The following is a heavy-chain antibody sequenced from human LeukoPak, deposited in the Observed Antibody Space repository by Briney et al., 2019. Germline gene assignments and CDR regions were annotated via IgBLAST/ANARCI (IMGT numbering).Heavy chain of an antibody. CDR3: ARVWTYYGFWSGPHQDYMDV. Sequence: SETLSLTCTVSGGSISSYYWSWIRQPPGKGLEWIGYIYYSGSTNYNPSLKSRVTISVDTSKNQFSLKLSSVTAADTAVYYCARVWTYYGFWSGPHQDYMDVWGKGTTVTISS. V-gene: IGHV4-59*01. D-gene: IGHD3-3*01. CDR1: GGSISSYY. CDR2: IYYSGST. J-gene: IGHJ6*03.